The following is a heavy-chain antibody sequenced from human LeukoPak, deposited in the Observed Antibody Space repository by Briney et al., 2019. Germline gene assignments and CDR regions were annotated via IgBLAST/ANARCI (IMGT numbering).Heavy chain of an antibody. CDR3: ARDSRVAVAGRRDLYYGMDV. J-gene: IGHJ6*02. CDR2: IYTSGST. Sequence: KPSETLSLTCTVSGGSISSYYWSWIRQPAGKGLEWIGRIYTSGSTNYNPSLKSRVTMSVDTSKNQFSLKLSSVTAADTAVYYCARDSRVAVAGRRDLYYGMDVWGQGTTVTVSS. D-gene: IGHD6-19*01. V-gene: IGHV4-4*07. CDR1: GGSISSYY.